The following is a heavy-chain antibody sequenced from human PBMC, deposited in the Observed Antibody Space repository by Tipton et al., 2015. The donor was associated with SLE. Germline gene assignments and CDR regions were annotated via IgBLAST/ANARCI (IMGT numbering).Heavy chain of an antibody. CDR3: AKSYYDFWSGPDY. J-gene: IGHJ4*02. CDR1: GFTFSSYG. CDR2: ISGSVGST. V-gene: IGHV3-23*01. D-gene: IGHD3-3*01. Sequence: SLRLSCAASGFTFSSYGMHWVRQAPGKGLEWVSAISGSVGSTYYADSVKGRFTISRDNSKNTLYLQMNSLRAEDTAVYYCAKSYYDFWSGPDYWGQGTLVTVAS.